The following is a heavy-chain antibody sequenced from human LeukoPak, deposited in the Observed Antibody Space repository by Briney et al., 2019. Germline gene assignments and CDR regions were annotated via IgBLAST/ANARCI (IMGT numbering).Heavy chain of an antibody. Sequence: ASVKVSCKASGGTFSSYAMNWARQAPGQGLEWVGRIIPLLGITNHAQKLQGRVTVTADTSTNTAYMELSSLISDDTAVYYCARARTMITFGGIRHAFDIWGQGTLVTVSS. D-gene: IGHD3-16*01. CDR2: IIPLLGIT. V-gene: IGHV1-69*04. J-gene: IGHJ3*02. CDR1: GGTFSSYA. CDR3: ARARTMITFGGIRHAFDI.